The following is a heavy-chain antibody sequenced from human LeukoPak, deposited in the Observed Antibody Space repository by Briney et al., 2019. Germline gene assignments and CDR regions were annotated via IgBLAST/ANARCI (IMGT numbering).Heavy chain of an antibody. CDR2: ISSSSSYI. CDR3: ARDGVPGGRDV. Sequence: GGSLRLSCAASGFTFSGYSMNWVRQAPGKGLEWVSSISSSSSYIYYADSVKGRFTISRDNAKNSLYLQMNSLRAEDTAVYYCARDGVPGGRDVWGQGTTVTVS. D-gene: IGHD3-16*01. J-gene: IGHJ6*02. V-gene: IGHV3-21*01. CDR1: GFTFSGYS.